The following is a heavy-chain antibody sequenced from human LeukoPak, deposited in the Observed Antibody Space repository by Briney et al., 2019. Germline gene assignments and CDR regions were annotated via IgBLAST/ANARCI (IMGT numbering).Heavy chain of an antibody. CDR1: GFTFSDYY. CDR3: AKGTEWELGLSEYFQH. D-gene: IGHD1-26*01. CDR2: IRYDGSNK. J-gene: IGHJ1*01. V-gene: IGHV3-30*02. Sequence: GGSLRLSCAASGFTFSDYYMSWIRQAPGKGLEWVAFIRYDGSNKYYADSVKGRFTISRDNSKNTLYLQMNSLRAEDTAVYYCAKGTEWELGLSEYFQHWGQGTLVTVSS.